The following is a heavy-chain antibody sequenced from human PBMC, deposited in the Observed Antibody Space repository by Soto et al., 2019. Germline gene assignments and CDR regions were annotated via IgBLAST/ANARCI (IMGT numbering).Heavy chain of an antibody. CDR2: INAGNGNT. D-gene: IGHD6-19*01. J-gene: IGHJ3*02. CDR3: ARDTGREEPGIAVAGIGRRPSSAFDI. CDR1: GYTFTSYA. Sequence: GASVKVSCKASGYTFTSYAMHWVRQAPGQRLEWMGWINAGNGNTKYSQKFQGRVTITRDTSASTAYMELSSLRSEDTAVYYCARDTGREEPGIAVAGIGRRPSSAFDIWGQGTMVTVSS. V-gene: IGHV1-3*01.